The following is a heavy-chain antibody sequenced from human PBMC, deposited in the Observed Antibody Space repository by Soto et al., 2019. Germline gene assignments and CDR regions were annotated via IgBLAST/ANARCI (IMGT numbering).Heavy chain of an antibody. CDR2: ISYDGSNK. CDR3: AKALRSTVRGVLTYYYYYGMDV. J-gene: IGHJ6*02. CDR1: GFTFSSYG. D-gene: IGHD3-10*01. Sequence: PGGSLRLSCAASGFTFSSYGMHWVRQAPGKGLEWVAVISYDGSNKYYADSVKGRFTISRDNSKNTLYLQMNSLRAEDTAVYYCAKALRSTVRGVLTYYYYYGMDVWGQGTTVTVSS. V-gene: IGHV3-30*18.